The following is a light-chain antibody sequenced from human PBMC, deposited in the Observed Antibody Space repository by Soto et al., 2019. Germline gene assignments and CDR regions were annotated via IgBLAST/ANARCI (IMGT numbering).Light chain of an antibody. Sequence: DIVMTQSPDSLAVSLGERATINCRSSQSILYSPNNKSYLAWYQQKSGQPPKLLIYWTSTRESGVPDRFSGSGSGTDFTLTIISLQAEDVAVYYCQQYYSSPFTFGPGTNVDVK. J-gene: IGKJ3*01. CDR2: WTS. CDR1: QSILYSPNNKSY. V-gene: IGKV4-1*01. CDR3: QQYYSSPFT.